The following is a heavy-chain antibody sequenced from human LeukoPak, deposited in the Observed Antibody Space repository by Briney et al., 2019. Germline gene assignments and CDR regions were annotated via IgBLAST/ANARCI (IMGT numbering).Heavy chain of an antibody. CDR1: GGSFSGYY. Sequence: SETLSLTCAIYGGSFSGYYWSWIRQPPGKVLELIGEINHSGSTNYNPSLKSRVTISVDTSKSQFSLKLSSVTAADPAVYYCASYGGGWYVYYFDYWGQGTLVTVSS. CDR3: ASYGGGWYVYYFDY. V-gene: IGHV4-34*01. D-gene: IGHD2-15*01. CDR2: INHSGST. J-gene: IGHJ4*02.